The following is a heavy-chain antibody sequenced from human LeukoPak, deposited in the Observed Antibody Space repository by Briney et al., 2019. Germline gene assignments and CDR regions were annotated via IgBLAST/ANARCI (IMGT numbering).Heavy chain of an antibody. J-gene: IGHJ6*03. V-gene: IGHV3-23*01. CDR2: ISGSGDST. Sequence: PGGSLRLSCAASGFTFSSYGMSWVRQAPGKGLEWVSAISGSGDSTYYADSVKGRFTIPRDNSKNTLYLQMNSLRGEDTAVYYCAKRTSGSYYYYYYMDVWGKGTTVTISS. CDR3: AKRTSGSYYYYYYMDV. D-gene: IGHD1-26*01. CDR1: GFTFSSYG.